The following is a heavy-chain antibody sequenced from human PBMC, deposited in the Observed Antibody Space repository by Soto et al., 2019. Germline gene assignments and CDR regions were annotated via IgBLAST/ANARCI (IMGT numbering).Heavy chain of an antibody. CDR2: IYPGDSDT. CDR3: ARQTSSRTNYYMDV. V-gene: IGHV5-51*01. J-gene: IGHJ6*03. Sequence: PGESLKISCKGSGYSFTRYWIGWVRQMPGKGLEWMGIIYPGDSDTRYSPSFQGQVTISANKSINTAYLQWSSLKASDTAMYYCARQTSSRTNYYMDVWGKGTTVTVAS. D-gene: IGHD2-2*01. CDR1: GYSFTRYW.